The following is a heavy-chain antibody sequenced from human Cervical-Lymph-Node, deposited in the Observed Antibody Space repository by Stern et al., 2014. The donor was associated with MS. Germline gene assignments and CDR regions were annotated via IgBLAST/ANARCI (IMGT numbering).Heavy chain of an antibody. CDR3: ARDPTMTTVVTTFDY. J-gene: IGHJ4*02. V-gene: IGHV3-33*01. CDR1: GFTFSSYG. Sequence: QVQLGQSGGGVVQPGRSLRLSCAASGFTFSSYGMHWVRQAPGKGLEWVAGIWYDGSNKYYADSVKGRFTISRDNSKNTLYLQMNSLRAEDTAVYYCARDPTMTTVVTTFDYWGQGTLVTVSS. CDR2: IWYDGSNK. D-gene: IGHD4-23*01.